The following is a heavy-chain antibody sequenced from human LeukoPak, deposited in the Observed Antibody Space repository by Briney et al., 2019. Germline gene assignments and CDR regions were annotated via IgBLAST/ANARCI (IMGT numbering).Heavy chain of an antibody. CDR3: ARTGGSYPFYFEY. Sequence: GGSLRLSCAASGFSFSSYWMSWVRQAPGKGLEWVANIKQDGGEKYYVDSVKGRFTISRDDAKNSLYLQMNSLRAEDTAVYYCARTGGSYPFYFEYWGQGTLVTVSS. J-gene: IGHJ4*02. CDR2: IKQDGGEK. D-gene: IGHD1-26*01. V-gene: IGHV3-7*01. CDR1: GFSFSSYW.